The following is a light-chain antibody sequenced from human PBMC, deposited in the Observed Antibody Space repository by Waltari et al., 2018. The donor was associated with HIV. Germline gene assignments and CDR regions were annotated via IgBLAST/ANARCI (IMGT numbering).Light chain of an antibody. CDR1: HSIFNN. Sequence: ILMTPSPATVSVSPGERVTLSCTASHSIFNNVAWYQQRRGQAPRLVIYGASTRVTGVPDRFSGSGSGTEFTLTISSVQSEDFALYCCQQYNDWLALTFGGGTKVEV. J-gene: IGKJ4*01. CDR2: GAS. V-gene: IGKV3-15*01. CDR3: QQYNDWLALT.